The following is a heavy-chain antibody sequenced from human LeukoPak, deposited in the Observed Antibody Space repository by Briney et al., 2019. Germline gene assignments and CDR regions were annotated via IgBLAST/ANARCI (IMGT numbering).Heavy chain of an antibody. D-gene: IGHD1-1*01. CDR3: ARDVPGSIGTTARFDP. Sequence: VASVKVSCKSSGYTSSDYGISWMRQAPGQGLEWMGWISTNNGNTNYAQRFQGRVTMTTDTSTSTAYMELRSLKSDDTAVYYCARDVPGSIGTTARFDPWGQGTLVTVSS. V-gene: IGHV1-18*01. J-gene: IGHJ5*02. CDR2: ISTNNGNT. CDR1: GYTSSDYG.